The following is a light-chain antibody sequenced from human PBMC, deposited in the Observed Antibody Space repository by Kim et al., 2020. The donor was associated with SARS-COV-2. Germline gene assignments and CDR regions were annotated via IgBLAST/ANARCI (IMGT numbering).Light chain of an antibody. Sequence: SSSVGGSVIISCPASQGIIDYLSLLQQQRGTAPQSMISAASNQQSGVPSKFSGSASGTVFTIIISRLPPEDFATYYCQQYYASPLTFGGGTKLEI. V-gene: IGKV1-16*02. CDR2: AAS. CDR1: QGIIDY. J-gene: IGKJ4*01. CDR3: QQYYASPLT.